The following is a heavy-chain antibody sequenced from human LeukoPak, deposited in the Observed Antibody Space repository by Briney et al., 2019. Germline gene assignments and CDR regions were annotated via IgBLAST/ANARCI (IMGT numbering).Heavy chain of an antibody. CDR1: GYTFTGYY. CDR3: ARDLITIFGVGYFDY. Sequence: ASVKVSCKASGYTFTGYYMHWVRQAPGQGLEWMGWIYPNSGGTNYAQKFQGRVTMTRDTSISTAYMELSRLRSDDTAVYYCARDLITIFGVGYFDYWGQGTLVTVSS. V-gene: IGHV1-2*02. CDR2: IYPNSGGT. J-gene: IGHJ4*02. D-gene: IGHD3-3*01.